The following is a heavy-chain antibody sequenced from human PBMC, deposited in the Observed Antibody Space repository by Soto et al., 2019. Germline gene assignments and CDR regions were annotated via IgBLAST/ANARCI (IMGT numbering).Heavy chain of an antibody. D-gene: IGHD7-27*01. CDR1: GFTFSNYW. CDR3: VRELGRAY. V-gene: IGHV3-7*03. Sequence: GGSLRLSCAASGFTFSNYWMTWVRHAPGKGLEWVANINKDGSQKNYVDSVKRRFTIARDNGQNSLSLQINSLGVEDTAVYYCVRELGRAYWGRRAWVTVCS. J-gene: IGHJ4*02. CDR2: INKDGSQK.